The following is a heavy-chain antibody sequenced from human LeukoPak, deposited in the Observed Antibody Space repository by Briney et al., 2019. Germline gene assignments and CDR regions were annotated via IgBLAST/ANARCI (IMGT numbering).Heavy chain of an antibody. CDR3: AKDLTTVTTTYHYYYYGMDV. CDR2: ISYDGSNK. D-gene: IGHD4-17*01. J-gene: IGHJ6*02. Sequence: TGGSLRLSCAASGFTFSSYGMHWVRQAPGKGLEWVAVISYDGSNKYYADSVKGRFTISRDNSKNTLYLQMNSLRAEDTAVYYCAKDLTTVTTTYHYYYYGMDVWGQGTTVTVSS. CDR1: GFTFSSYG. V-gene: IGHV3-30*18.